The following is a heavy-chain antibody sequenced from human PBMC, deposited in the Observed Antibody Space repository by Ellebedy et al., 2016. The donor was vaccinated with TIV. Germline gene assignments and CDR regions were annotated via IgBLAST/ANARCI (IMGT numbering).Heavy chain of an antibody. CDR2: MNGDGNER. Sequence: PGGSLTLSCAVSGFTVSTSWMSWVRQAPGQGLEWVANMNGDGNERYYVDSVEGRFTISRDNTRNSLYLQMNSLRADDTAVYYCTKDGSETMNFWGQGTLVTVSS. J-gene: IGHJ4*02. CDR1: GFTVSTSW. CDR3: TKDGSETMNF. V-gene: IGHV3-7*01. D-gene: IGHD1-26*01.